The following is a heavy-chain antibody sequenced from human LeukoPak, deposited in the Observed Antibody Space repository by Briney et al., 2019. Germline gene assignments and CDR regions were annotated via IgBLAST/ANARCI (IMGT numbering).Heavy chain of an antibody. CDR3: ARSEAPMVRGVIMVNWVDP. Sequence: SETLSLTCTVSGGSISSYYWNLIRQPAGKGLEWIGRLYTSGSTNYNPSLKSRVTVSVDTSKNQFSLKLSSVTAADTAVYYCARSEAPMVRGVIMVNWVDPWGQGTLVTVSS. V-gene: IGHV4-4*07. CDR2: LYTSGST. J-gene: IGHJ5*02. CDR1: GGSISSYY. D-gene: IGHD3-10*01.